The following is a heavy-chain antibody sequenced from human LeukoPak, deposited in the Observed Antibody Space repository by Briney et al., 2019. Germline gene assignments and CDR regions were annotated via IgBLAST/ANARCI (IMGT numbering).Heavy chain of an antibody. J-gene: IGHJ4*02. CDR3: ARSYYASGSYYHF. D-gene: IGHD3-10*01. V-gene: IGHV3-30*02. CDR1: GFTFSSYG. CDR2: IRYDGSNK. Sequence: GGSLRLSCAASGFTFSSYGMHWVRQAPGKGLEWAAFIRYDGSNKYYADSVKGRFTISRDNAKKSLCLQMNSLRAEDTAVYYCARSYYASGSYYHFWGQGTLVTVSS.